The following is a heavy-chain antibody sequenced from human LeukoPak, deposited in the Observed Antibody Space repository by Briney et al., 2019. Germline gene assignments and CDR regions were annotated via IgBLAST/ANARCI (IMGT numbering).Heavy chain of an antibody. Sequence: SETLSLTCTVSGGSISSYYWSWIRQPPGKGLEWIGYIYYSGSTNYNPSLKSRVTISVDTSKNQFSLKLSSVTAADTAVCYCARDRGYDYVWGSYRTDYFDYWGQGTLVTVSS. CDR2: IYYSGST. V-gene: IGHV4-59*01. CDR3: ARDRGYDYVWGSYRTDYFDY. D-gene: IGHD3-16*02. J-gene: IGHJ4*02. CDR1: GGSISSYY.